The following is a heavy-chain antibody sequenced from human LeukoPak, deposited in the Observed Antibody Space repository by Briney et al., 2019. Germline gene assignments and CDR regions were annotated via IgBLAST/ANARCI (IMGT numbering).Heavy chain of an antibody. V-gene: IGHV3-21*01. CDR3: ARPEYSSSSRVDY. D-gene: IGHD6-6*01. CDR2: ISSSSSYI. CDR1: GFTFSSYS. Sequence: PGGSLRLSCAASGFTFSSYSMNWVRQAPGKGLEWVLSISSSSSYIYYADSVKGRFTISRDNAKNSLYLQMNSLRAEDTAVYYCARPEYSSSSRVDYWGQGTLVTVSS. J-gene: IGHJ4*02.